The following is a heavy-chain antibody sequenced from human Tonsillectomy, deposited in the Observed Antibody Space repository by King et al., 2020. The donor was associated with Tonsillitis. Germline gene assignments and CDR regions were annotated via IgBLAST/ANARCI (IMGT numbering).Heavy chain of an antibody. CDR3: AKDLFRLGEYFDY. CDR2: ISYDGSNK. V-gene: IGHV3-30*18. CDR1: GFTFRSYG. D-gene: IGHD3-16*01. J-gene: IGHJ4*02. Sequence: VQLVESGGGVVQPGRSLRLSCAASGFTFRSYGIHWVRQAPGKGLEWVAVISYDGSNKYSADSVKGRFTISRDNSKNTLYLQMNSLRAEDTAVYYCAKDLFRLGEYFDYWGQGTLVTVSS.